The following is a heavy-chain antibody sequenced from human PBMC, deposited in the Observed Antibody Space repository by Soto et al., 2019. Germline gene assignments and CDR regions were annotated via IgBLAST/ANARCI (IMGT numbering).Heavy chain of an antibody. V-gene: IGHV3-23*01. CDR3: AKDDRVLVRATTLDY. CDR1: GFTFSSYA. Sequence: GGSLRLSCAASGFTFSSYAMSWVRQAPGKGLEWVSAISGSGGSTYYADSVKGRFTISRDNSKNTLYLQMNSLRAEDTAVYYCAKDDRVLVRATTLDYWGQGTLVTVSS. D-gene: IGHD1-26*01. J-gene: IGHJ4*02. CDR2: ISGSGGST.